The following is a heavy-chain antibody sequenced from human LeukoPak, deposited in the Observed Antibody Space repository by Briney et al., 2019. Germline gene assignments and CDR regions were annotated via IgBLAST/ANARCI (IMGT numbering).Heavy chain of an antibody. Sequence: GRSLRLSCAASGFTFSSYGMHWVRQAPGKGLEWVAVIWYDGSNKYYADSVKGRFTISRDNSKNTLYLQMNSLRAEDTAVYYCARDYCGGDCYSFDYWGQGTQVTVSS. CDR2: IWYDGSNK. D-gene: IGHD2-21*02. J-gene: IGHJ4*02. CDR3: ARDYCGGDCYSFDY. CDR1: GFTFSSYG. V-gene: IGHV3-33*01.